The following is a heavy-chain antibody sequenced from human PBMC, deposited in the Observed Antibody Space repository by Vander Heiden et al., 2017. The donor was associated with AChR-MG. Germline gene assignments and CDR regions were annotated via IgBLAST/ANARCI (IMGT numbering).Heavy chain of an antibody. CDR1: GGTFSSYA. J-gene: IGHJ6*02. Sequence: QVQLVQSGAEVKKPGSSVKVSCKASGGTFSSYAISWVRQAPGQGLEWMGGIIPIFGTANYAQKFQGRVTITADESTSTAYMELSSLRSEDTAVYYCASEDIVATIRGGQYYYYGMDVWGQGTTVTVSS. V-gene: IGHV1-69*01. CDR3: ASEDIVATIRGGQYYYYGMDV. D-gene: IGHD5-12*01. CDR2: IIPIFGTA.